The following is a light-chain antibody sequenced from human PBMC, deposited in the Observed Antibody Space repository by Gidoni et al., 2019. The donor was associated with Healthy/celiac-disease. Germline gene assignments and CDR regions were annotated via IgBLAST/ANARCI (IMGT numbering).Light chain of an antibody. J-gene: IGKJ1*01. CDR2: AAS. Sequence: DIQMTQSPSSLSASVGDRVTITCRASQSISSYLNWYQQKPGKAPKLLIYAASSLQSGVPSRFSGSGSGTDFTLTISSLQPEDCATYYWQQSYSTLWTFGQGTKVEIK. CDR1: QSISSY. V-gene: IGKV1-39*01. CDR3: QQSYSTLWT.